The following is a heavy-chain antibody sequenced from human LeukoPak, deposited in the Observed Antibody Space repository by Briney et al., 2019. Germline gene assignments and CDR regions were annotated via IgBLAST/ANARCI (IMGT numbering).Heavy chain of an antibody. J-gene: IGHJ4*02. CDR3: AKDPGYSYGSDYFDY. Sequence: PGGSLRLSCVASGYTFSNFAMTWVRQAPGKGLEWVADISGSDGTTHYADSVKGRFTISRDNAKNSLYLQMNSLRAEDTALYYCAKDPGYSYGSDYFDYWGQGTLVTVSS. D-gene: IGHD5-18*01. CDR2: ISGSDGTT. V-gene: IGHV3-23*01. CDR1: GYTFSNFA.